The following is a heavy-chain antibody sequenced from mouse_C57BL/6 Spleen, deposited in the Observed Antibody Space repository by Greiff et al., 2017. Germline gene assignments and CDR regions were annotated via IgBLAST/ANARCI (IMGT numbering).Heavy chain of an antibody. J-gene: IGHJ1*03. D-gene: IGHD2-2*01. V-gene: IGHV14-3*01. CDR1: GFNFKNTY. Sequence: EVQLQQSVAELVRPGASVKLSCTASGFNFKNTYMHWVKQRPEQGLEWIGRIYPANGNTKYAPKFQGKATLTADTSSNTAYLQLSSLTSEDTAIDYCAYGYHWYFDVWGTGTTVTVSS. CDR2: IYPANGNT. CDR3: AYGYHWYFDV.